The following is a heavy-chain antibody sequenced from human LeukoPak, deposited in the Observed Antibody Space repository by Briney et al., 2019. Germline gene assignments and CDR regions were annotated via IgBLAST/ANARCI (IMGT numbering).Heavy chain of an antibody. CDR2: INTDGSST. CDR1: GFTFSSYW. CDR3: ASYPRPYSGWSSFDC. V-gene: IGHV3-74*01. Sequence: GGSLRLSCAASGFTFSSYWMHWVRQAPGKGLVWVSRINTDGSSTSYADSVKGRFTISRDNAENSLYLQMNSLRAEDTAVYYCASYPRPYSGWSSFDCWGQGTLVSVSS. J-gene: IGHJ4*02. D-gene: IGHD6-19*01.